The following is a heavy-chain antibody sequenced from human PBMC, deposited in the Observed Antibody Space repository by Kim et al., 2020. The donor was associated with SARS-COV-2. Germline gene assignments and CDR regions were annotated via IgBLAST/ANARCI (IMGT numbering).Heavy chain of an antibody. J-gene: IGHJ4*01. CDR3: ARARRYYGSGSYRNYYFD. CDR2: INHSGST. CDR1: GGSFSGYY. V-gene: IGHV4-34*01. D-gene: IGHD3-10*01. Sequence: SETLSLTCAVYGGSFSGYYWSWIRQPPGKGLEWIGEINHSGSTNYNPSLKSRVTISVDTSKNQFSLKLSSVTAADTAVYYCARARRYYGSGSYRNYYFD.